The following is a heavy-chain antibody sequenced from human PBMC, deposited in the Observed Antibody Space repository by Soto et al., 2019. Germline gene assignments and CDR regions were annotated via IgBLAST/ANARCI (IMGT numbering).Heavy chain of an antibody. J-gene: IGHJ4*02. CDR2: IFYSGRT. V-gene: IGHV4-39*01. Sequence: QLQLQESGPGLVKSSETLSLTCSVSGGSISSSSHYWGWIRQPPGKGLEWIGNIFYSGRTYYTPSLKSRVTISVDTSKNQFSLKLSSVTAADTAVYYCARRESYDILTGYYHFDYWGQGTLVTVSS. CDR3: ARRESYDILTGYYHFDY. D-gene: IGHD3-9*01. CDR1: GGSISSSSHY.